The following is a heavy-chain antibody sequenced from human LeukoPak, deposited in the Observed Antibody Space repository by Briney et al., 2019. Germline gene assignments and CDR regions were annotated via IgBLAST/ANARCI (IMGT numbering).Heavy chain of an antibody. Sequence: SETLSLTCTVSGGSLSSSSYYWGWIRQPPGKGLEWIGYIYTSGSTNYNPSLKSRVTISVDTSKNQFSLKLSSVTAADTAIYYCARTYYYESSAYYYMDVWGKGTTVTVSS. D-gene: IGHD3-22*01. CDR3: ARTYYYESSAYYYMDV. CDR2: IYTSGST. J-gene: IGHJ6*03. V-gene: IGHV4-61*05. CDR1: GGSLSSSSYY.